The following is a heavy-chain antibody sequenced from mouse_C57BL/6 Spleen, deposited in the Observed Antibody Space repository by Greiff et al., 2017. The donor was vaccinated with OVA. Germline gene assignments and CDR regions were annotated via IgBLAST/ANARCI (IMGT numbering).Heavy chain of an antibody. V-gene: IGHV6-6*01. Sequence: EVQGVESGGGLVQPGGSMQLSCAASGFTFSDAWMDWVRQSPEKGLEWVAEISNTANNPAQYYAESVKGRFTISRDDSKRSVYLKMNSLSAEDTGSYYCTRVHWDYWGQGTTLTVSS. CDR1: GFTFSDAW. CDR2: ISNTANNPAQ. CDR3: TRVHWDY. D-gene: IGHD4-1*01. J-gene: IGHJ2*01.